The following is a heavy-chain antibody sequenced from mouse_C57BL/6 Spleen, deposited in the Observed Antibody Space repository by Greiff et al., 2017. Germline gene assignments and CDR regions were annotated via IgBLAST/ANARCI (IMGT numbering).Heavy chain of an antibody. Sequence: VQLQQSGPELVKPGASVKISCKASGYSFTDYNMNWVKQSNGKSLEWIGVINPNYGTTSYNQKFKGKATLTVDQSSSTAYMQLNSLTSEDSAVYYCASGYGSSPYWYFDVWGTGTTVTVSS. V-gene: IGHV1-39*01. CDR2: INPNYGTT. CDR3: ASGYGSSPYWYFDV. D-gene: IGHD1-1*01. J-gene: IGHJ1*03. CDR1: GYSFTDYN.